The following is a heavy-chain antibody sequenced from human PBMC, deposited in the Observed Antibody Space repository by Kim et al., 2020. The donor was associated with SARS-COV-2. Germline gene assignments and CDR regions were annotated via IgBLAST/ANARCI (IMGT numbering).Heavy chain of an antibody. V-gene: IGHV1-69*13. D-gene: IGHD3-22*01. J-gene: IGHJ5*02. CDR3: ARDYYYDSSGHGWVDP. CDR1: GGTFSSYA. CDR2: IIPIFGTA. Sequence: SVKVSCKASGGTFSSYAISWVRQAPGQGLEWMGGIIPIFGTANYAQKFQGRVTITADESTSTAYMELSRLRSEDTAVYYCARDYYYDSSGHGWVDPWGQGTLVTLSP.